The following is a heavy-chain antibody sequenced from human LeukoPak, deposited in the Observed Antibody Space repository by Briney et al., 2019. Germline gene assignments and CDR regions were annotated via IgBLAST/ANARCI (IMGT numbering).Heavy chain of an antibody. CDR3: ARAAESDYGGYYYYYGMDV. Sequence: PGGSLRLSCAASGFTVSSNYMSWVRQAPGKGLEWVSVIYSGGSTYYADSVKGRFTISRDNSKSTLYLQMNSLRAEDTAVYYCARAAESDYGGYYYYYGMDVWGQGTTVTVSS. D-gene: IGHD4-23*01. CDR2: IYSGGST. CDR1: GFTVSSNY. V-gene: IGHV3-66*01. J-gene: IGHJ6*02.